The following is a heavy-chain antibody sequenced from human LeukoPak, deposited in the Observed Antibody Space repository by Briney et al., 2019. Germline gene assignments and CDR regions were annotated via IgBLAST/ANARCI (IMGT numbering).Heavy chain of an antibody. CDR3: ARNSGSYIDY. V-gene: IGHV4-30-2*01. D-gene: IGHD1-26*01. Sequence: SETLSPTCAVSGCSISSGGYSWSWIRQPPRKGLEWIGYIYHSGSTNYNPSLKSRVTILVDRSKNQFSLNLSSVTAADTAVYYCARNSGSYIDYWGQGTLVTVSS. J-gene: IGHJ4*02. CDR1: GCSISSGGYS. CDR2: IYHSGST.